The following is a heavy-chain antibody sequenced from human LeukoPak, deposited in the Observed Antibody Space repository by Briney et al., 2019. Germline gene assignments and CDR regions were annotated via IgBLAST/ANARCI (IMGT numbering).Heavy chain of an antibody. CDR2: IAISGTYI. D-gene: IGHD1-26*01. Sequence: GGSLRLSCAASGCILSDYNMNWVRQAPGKGLEWVSFIAISGTYITYADSVKGRFTISRDNAKNSLYLQMNTLRAEDTAVYYCARDLSATARAYDYWGQGTLVTVSS. CDR1: GCILSDYN. V-gene: IGHV3-21*01. CDR3: ARDLSATARAYDY. J-gene: IGHJ4*02.